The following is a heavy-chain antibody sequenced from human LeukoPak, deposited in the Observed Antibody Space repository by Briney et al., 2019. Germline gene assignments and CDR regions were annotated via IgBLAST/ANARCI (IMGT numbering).Heavy chain of an antibody. CDR2: INHSGST. CDR1: GGSFSGYY. V-gene: IGHV4-34*01. CDR3: ARGFYDFWSGYYIDY. D-gene: IGHD3-3*01. Sequence: SETLSLTCAVYGGSFSGYYWSWFRQPPGKGLEWIGEINHSGSTNYNPSLKSRVTISVDTSKNQFSLKLSSVTAADTAVYYCARGFYDFWSGYYIDYWGQGTLVTVSS. J-gene: IGHJ4*02.